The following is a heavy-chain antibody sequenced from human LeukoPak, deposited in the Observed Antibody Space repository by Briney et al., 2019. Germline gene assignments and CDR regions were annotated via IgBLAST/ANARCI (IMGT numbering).Heavy chain of an antibody. V-gene: IGHV4-59*01. CDR1: SGSITNYY. Sequence: SETLSLTRTVSSGSITNYYWSWIRQPPGKGLEWIGFIYYSGNTNYNPSLKSRVTISVDTSKNQFSLKLSSMTAADTAVYYCARGALLWFGDRMEYYFDYWGQGTLLTVSS. D-gene: IGHD3-10*01. CDR3: ARGALLWFGDRMEYYFDY. J-gene: IGHJ4*02. CDR2: IYYSGNT.